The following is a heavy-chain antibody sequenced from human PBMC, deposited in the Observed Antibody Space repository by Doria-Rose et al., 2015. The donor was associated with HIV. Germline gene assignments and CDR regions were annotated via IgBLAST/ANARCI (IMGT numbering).Heavy chain of an antibody. CDR3: ARIKSSRWYHKYYFDF. CDR2: ILSDDER. J-gene: IGHJ4*02. D-gene: IGHD6-13*01. V-gene: IGHV2-26*01. Sequence: SGPVLVKPTETLTLTCTVSGVSLSSPGMGVSWIRQTPGKYLAWLANILSDDERSYKTSLKSRLTISRGTSKSQVVLTMTGMDPVDTATYYCARIKSSRWYHKYYFDFWGQGTLVIVSA. CDR1: GVSLSSPGMG.